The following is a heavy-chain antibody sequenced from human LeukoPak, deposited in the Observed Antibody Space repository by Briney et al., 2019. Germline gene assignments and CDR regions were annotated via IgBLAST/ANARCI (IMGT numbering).Heavy chain of an antibody. CDR2: INPNSGGR. CDR1: GYTFTGYY. CDR3: ARGVEGIWYY. Sequence: ASVKVSCKASGYTFTGYYVHWVRQAPGQGLEWMGRINPNSGGRNYAQKFQGRVTMTRDTSISTAYMELSRLKSDDTAVYYCARGVEGIWYYWGQGTLVTVSS. J-gene: IGHJ4*02. D-gene: IGHD1-1*01. V-gene: IGHV1-2*06.